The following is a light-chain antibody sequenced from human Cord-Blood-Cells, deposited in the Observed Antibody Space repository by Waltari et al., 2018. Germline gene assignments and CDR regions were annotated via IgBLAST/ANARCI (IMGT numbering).Light chain of an antibody. V-gene: IGKV4-1*01. CDR3: QQKVSTPGT. CDR1: QSVLYSSNNNNY. J-gene: IGKJ4*02. Sequence: DIVMTQPPASLAVSLGERAITNSKTSQSVLYSSNNNNYLAWYQQKPGQPPKMLIYRATTRKSGVPDRFSGRGSEADYTHSIRSLQGEDVAVYYCQQKVSTPGTFGGGTKVEIK. CDR2: RAT.